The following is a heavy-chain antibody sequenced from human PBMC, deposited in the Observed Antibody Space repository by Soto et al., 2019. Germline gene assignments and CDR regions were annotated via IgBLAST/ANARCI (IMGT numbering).Heavy chain of an antibody. CDR3: ARDGLLSFGEVLKVHYIDV. CDR2: ISSTSRYI. J-gene: IGHJ6*03. D-gene: IGHD3-10*01. CDR1: GFPFSSYN. Sequence: QLVESGGGLVKPGGSLRLSCATSGFPFSSYNMNWVRQAPGKGLQWVSSISSTSRYIDYADSVKGRFTISRDNANNSLYLQSDSLRAEDTAVYYCARDGLLSFGEVLKVHYIDVWGKGTTVAVSS. V-gene: IGHV3-21*06.